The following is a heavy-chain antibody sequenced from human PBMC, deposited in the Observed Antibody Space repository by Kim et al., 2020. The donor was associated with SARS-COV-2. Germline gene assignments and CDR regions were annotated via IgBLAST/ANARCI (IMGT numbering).Heavy chain of an antibody. CDR1: GFTVSSNY. Sequence: GGSLRLSCAASGFTVSSNYMSWVRQAPGKGLEWVSVIYSGGSTYYADSVKGRFTISRDNSKNTLYLQMNSLRAEDTAVYYCSRGPDIEGPDYWGQGTLVTVSS. CDR3: SRGPDIEGPDY. V-gene: IGHV3-66*02. J-gene: IGHJ4*02. CDR2: IYSGGST.